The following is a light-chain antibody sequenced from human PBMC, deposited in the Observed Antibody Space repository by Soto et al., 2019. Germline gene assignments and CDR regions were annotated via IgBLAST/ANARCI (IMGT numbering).Light chain of an antibody. Sequence: QSVLTQPASVSGSPGQSITISCTRSSSRVGSYDFVSWYQQHPGKAPKVLIYEVTKRPSGVSDRFSGSKSGNTASLTISGLQADDEADYYCCADAGSSRYVFGTGTKVTVL. J-gene: IGLJ1*01. CDR2: EVT. CDR3: CADAGSSRYV. CDR1: SSRVGSYDF. V-gene: IGLV2-23*02.